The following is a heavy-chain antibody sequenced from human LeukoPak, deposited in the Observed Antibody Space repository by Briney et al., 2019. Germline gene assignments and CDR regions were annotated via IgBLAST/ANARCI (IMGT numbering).Heavy chain of an antibody. CDR1: GFTFSSYA. D-gene: IGHD5-12*01. V-gene: IGHV3-23*01. CDR3: AKTPLVIVATTTTFDY. Sequence: PGGSLRLSCAASGFTFSSYAMSWVRQAPGKGLEWVSAISGSGGSTYYADSVKGRFTIFRDNSKNTLYLQMNSLRAEDTAVYYCAKTPLVIVATTTTFDYWGQGTLVTVSS. CDR2: ISGSGGST. J-gene: IGHJ4*02.